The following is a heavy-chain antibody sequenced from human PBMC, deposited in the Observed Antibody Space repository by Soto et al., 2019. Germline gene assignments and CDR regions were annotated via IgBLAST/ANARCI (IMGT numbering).Heavy chain of an antibody. V-gene: IGHV4-31*03. D-gene: IGHD5-12*01. CDR3: ARVAEMATFYFDY. CDR2: IYYSGST. CDR1: GGSISSGGYY. Sequence: SETLSLTCTVSGGSISSGGYYWSWIRQHPGKGLEWIGYIYYSGSTYYNPSLKSRVTISVDTSKNQFSLKLSSVTAADTAVYYCARVAEMATFYFDYWGQGTLVSVSS. J-gene: IGHJ4*02.